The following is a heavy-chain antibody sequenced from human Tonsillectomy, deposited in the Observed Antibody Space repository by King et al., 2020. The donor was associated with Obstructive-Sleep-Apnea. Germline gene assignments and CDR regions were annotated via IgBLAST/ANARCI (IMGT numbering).Heavy chain of an antibody. CDR1: GFTFTSSA. J-gene: IGHJ5*02. V-gene: IGHV1-58*01. CDR2: IVVGSGNT. D-gene: IGHD6-13*01. CDR3: AAGPAPLFPRIAAASRFDP. Sequence: MQLVQSGPEVKKPGTSVKVSCKASGFTFTSSAVQWVRQARVQRLEWIGWIVVGSGNTNYAQKFQERVTITRDISTSTAHMELSSLRAEDTAVYYCAAGPAPLFPRIAAASRFDPWGQGTLVTVSS.